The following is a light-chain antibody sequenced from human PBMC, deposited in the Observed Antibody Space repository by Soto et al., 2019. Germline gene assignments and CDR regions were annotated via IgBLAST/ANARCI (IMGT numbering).Light chain of an antibody. V-gene: IGKV3-15*01. CDR1: QSVSSN. CDR3: QQYNLWPPL. J-gene: IGKJ5*01. Sequence: EIVMTQSPATLSVSPGEGVTLSCRASQSVSSNLAWYQQRPGQAPRLLIYGASTRATGVPARFSGSGSGTEFTLTISSLQSEDFAVYYCQQYNLWPPLFGQGTRLEIK. CDR2: GAS.